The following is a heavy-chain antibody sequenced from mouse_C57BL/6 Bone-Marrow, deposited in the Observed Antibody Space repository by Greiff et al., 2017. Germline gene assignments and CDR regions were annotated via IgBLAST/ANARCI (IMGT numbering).Heavy chain of an antibody. CDR3: ARRYDSFHFDY. D-gene: IGHD2-4*01. Sequence: VQLKESGPGLVKPSQSLSLTCTVTGYSITSDYAWNWIRQFPGNKLEWMGYISYSGSTSYNPSLKSRISITRDTSKNQFFLQLNSVTTEDTATYYCARRYDSFHFDYWGQGTTLTVSS. J-gene: IGHJ2*01. V-gene: IGHV3-2*02. CDR1: GYSITSDYA. CDR2: ISYSGST.